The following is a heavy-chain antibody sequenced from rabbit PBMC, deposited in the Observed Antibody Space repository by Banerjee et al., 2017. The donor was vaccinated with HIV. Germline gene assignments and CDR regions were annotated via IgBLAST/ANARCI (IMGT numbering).Heavy chain of an antibody. J-gene: IGHJ4*01. V-gene: IGHV1S40*01. CDR2: IYAGSSGST. D-gene: IGHD6-1*01. Sequence: QSLEESGGGLVQPGASLTLTCKASGSSFSSNDWIYWVRQAPGKGLEWIACIYAGSSGSTYYASWAKGRFTISKTSSTTVTLQMTSLTAADTATYFCARGTYGYAGYAPNLWGQGTLVTVS. CDR1: GSSFSSNDW. CDR3: ARGTYGYAGYAPNL.